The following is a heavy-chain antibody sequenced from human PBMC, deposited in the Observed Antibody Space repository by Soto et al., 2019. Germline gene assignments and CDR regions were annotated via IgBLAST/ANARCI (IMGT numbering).Heavy chain of an antibody. CDR2: VYYSGTT. CDR1: GGSISSYY. J-gene: IGHJ4*02. V-gene: IGHV4-59*01. CDR3: ARAGSTWRYFFDY. D-gene: IGHD6-13*01. Sequence: QVQLQESGPGLVKPSETLSLTCTVSGGSISSYYWTWIRQPPGKGLEWVGYVYYSGTTYYNPSLKGHVTISVDTSKNQFSQEGNSVTAEEPAIYSWARAGSTWRYFFDYWGQGSLVTVSS.